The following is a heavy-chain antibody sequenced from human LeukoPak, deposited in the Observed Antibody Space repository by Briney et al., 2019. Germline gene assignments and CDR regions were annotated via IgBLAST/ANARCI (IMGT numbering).Heavy chain of an antibody. D-gene: IGHD3-10*01. V-gene: IGHV4-59*08. CDR1: GGSISNYY. CDR2: IYYSGST. CDR3: ARLLDSGTSDY. J-gene: IGHJ4*02. Sequence: PSETLSLTCTVPGGSISNYYWSWVRQPPGKGLEWIGYIYYSGSTNYNPSLKSRITISVDTSKNQFSLKLTSVTAADTAVYYCARLLDSGTSDYWGQGTLVTVSS.